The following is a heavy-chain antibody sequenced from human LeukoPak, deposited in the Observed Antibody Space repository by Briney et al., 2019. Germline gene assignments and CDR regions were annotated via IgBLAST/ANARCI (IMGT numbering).Heavy chain of an antibody. CDR1: GFTFSSYA. Sequence: GGSLRLSCAASGFTFSSYAMSWVRQAPGKGLEWVSAISGSGGSTYYADSVKGRFTISRDNSKNTLYLQMNGLRAEDTAVYYCAKDSSESTMIVVVLDYWGQGTLVTVSS. D-gene: IGHD3-22*01. CDR3: AKDSSESTMIVVVLDY. CDR2: ISGSGGST. V-gene: IGHV3-23*01. J-gene: IGHJ4*02.